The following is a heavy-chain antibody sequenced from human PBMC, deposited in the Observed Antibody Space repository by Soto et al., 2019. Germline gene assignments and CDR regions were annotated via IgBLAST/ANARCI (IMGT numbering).Heavy chain of an antibody. D-gene: IGHD1-26*01. CDR2: LSPYGEDR. CDR1: GYTFTNFG. V-gene: IGHV1-18*01. CDR3: ARISLGPAPTDAFDI. Sequence: QVQLVQSGAEVKKPGASVKVSCKASGYTFTNFGISWVRQAPGQGLEWLGWLSPYGEDRNYAKREPASVRLTTHTSRTTASMTLRPLMSDDTAVYYCARISLGPAPTDAFDIWGQGTMVTVSS. J-gene: IGHJ3*02.